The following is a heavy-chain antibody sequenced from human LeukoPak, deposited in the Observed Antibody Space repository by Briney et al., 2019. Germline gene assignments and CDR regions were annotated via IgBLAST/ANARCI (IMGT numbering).Heavy chain of an antibody. J-gene: IGHJ4*02. CDR1: GGSISSYY. V-gene: IGHV4-59*01. CDR2: IYYSGST. Sequence: SETLSLTCTVSGGSISSYYWSWIRQPPGKGLEWIGYIYYSGSTNYNPSLKSRVTISVDTSKNQFSLKLSSVTAADTAVYYCARNYGSGSYRYWGQGTLVTVSS. CDR3: ARNYGSGSYRY. D-gene: IGHD3-10*01.